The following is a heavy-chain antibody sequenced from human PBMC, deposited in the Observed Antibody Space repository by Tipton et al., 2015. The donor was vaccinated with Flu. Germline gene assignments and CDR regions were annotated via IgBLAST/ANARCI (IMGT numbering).Heavy chain of an antibody. J-gene: IGHJ4*02. V-gene: IGHV4-59*01. CDR1: GGSISTYY. Sequence: LRLSCTVSGGSISTYYWSWIRQPPGKGLEWIGYIYNMYYSGNTKYNPSLKSRVTISVDTSKNQISLKLSSVTAADTAVYYCAVGYYYSLFDYWGQGTLVTVSS. CDR3: AVGYYYSLFDY. D-gene: IGHD3-22*01. CDR2: IYNMYYSGNT.